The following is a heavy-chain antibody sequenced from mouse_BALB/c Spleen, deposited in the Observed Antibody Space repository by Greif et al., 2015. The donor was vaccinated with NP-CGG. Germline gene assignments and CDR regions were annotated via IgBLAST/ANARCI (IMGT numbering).Heavy chain of an antibody. Sequence: VQLQQSGAELAKPGASVKMSCKASGYTFTSYWMHWVKQRPGQGLEWIGYISPSTGYTEYNQKFKDKATLTADKSSSTAYMQLSSLTSEDSAVYYCARREGTGTFAYWGQGTLVTVSA. CDR1: GYTFTSYW. CDR3: ARREGTGTFAY. CDR2: ISPSTGYT. V-gene: IGHV1-7*01. J-gene: IGHJ3*01. D-gene: IGHD4-1*01.